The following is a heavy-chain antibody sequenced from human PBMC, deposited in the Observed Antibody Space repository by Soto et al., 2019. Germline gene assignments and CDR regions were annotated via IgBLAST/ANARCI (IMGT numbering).Heavy chain of an antibody. V-gene: IGHV4-59*08. D-gene: IGHD4-17*01. J-gene: IGHJ4*02. CDR1: GGSISSYY. CDR2: IYYSGST. CDR3: ARRYGPGFDY. Sequence: QVQLQESGPGRVKPSETLSLTCTVSGGSISSYYWSWIRQPPGKGLEWIGYIYYSGSTNYNPSLKSRVTISVDTSKNQFSLKLSSGTAADTAVYYCARRYGPGFDYWGQGTLVTVSS.